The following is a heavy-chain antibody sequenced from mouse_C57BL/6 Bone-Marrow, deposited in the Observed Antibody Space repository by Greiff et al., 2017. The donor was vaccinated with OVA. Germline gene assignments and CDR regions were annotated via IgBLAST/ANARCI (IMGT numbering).Heavy chain of an antibody. D-gene: IGHD1-1*01. Sequence: QVHVKQSGAELVKPGASVKMSCKASGYTFTSYWITWVKQRPGQGLEWIGDIYPGSGSTNYNEKFKSKATLTVDTSSSTAYMQRSSLTSEDSADYYCTGQLITTVVAPFDYWGQGTTVTVSS. CDR1: GYTFTSYW. V-gene: IGHV1-55*01. CDR2: IYPGSGST. J-gene: IGHJ2*01. CDR3: TGQLITTVVAPFDY.